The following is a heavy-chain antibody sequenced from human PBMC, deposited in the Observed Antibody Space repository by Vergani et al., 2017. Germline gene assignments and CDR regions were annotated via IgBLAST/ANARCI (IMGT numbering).Heavy chain of an antibody. CDR2: IYYSGST. J-gene: IGHJ4*02. D-gene: IGHD2-21*02. CDR3: AGDSPLCGGDCYSGLGLDY. CDR1: GGSISSSSYY. Sequence: QLQLQESGPGLVKPSETLSLTCTVSGGSISSSSYYWGWIRQPPGKGLEWIGSIYYSGSTYYNPSLKSRVTISVDTSKNQFSLKLSSVTAADTAVYYCAGDSPLCGGDCYSGLGLDYWGQGTLVTVSS. V-gene: IGHV4-39*07.